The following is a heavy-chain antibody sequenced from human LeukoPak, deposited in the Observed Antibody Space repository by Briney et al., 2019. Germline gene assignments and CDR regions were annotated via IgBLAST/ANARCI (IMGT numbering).Heavy chain of an antibody. CDR1: GLTFRSYW. V-gene: IGHV3-7*01. D-gene: IGHD1-26*01. Sequence: GGSLRLSCAASGLTFRSYWMSWVRQAPGEGREWVANIKPDGREKYYVDSVKGRFTISRDNAKNSLSMQMNSLRAEDTAVYYCASGGGATRSGYAFDMWGQGTMVTVSS. CDR2: IKPDGREK. CDR3: ASGGGATRSGYAFDM. J-gene: IGHJ3*02.